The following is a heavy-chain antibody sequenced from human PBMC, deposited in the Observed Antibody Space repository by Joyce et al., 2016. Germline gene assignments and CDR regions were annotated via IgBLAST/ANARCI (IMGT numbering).Heavy chain of an antibody. Sequence: QVQLVQSGAEVKNPGASVKVSCKASGYTFTNYGITWGRQAPGQGLEWMGGISGYAGNTDYAQNLQGRVTLTRDTSTSTAYMELRSLRSDDTAVYYCARGMGAARYFDYWGQGTLVTVSS. J-gene: IGHJ4*02. V-gene: IGHV1-18*01. CDR3: ARGMGAARYFDY. D-gene: IGHD6-6*01. CDR2: ISGYAGNT. CDR1: GYTFTNYG.